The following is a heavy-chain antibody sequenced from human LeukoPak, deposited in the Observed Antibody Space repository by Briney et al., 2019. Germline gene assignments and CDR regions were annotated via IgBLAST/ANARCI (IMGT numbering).Heavy chain of an antibody. CDR3: ARSRYCSGGSCYSGDY. D-gene: IGHD2-15*01. J-gene: IGHJ4*02. CDR1: GYTFTSYA. V-gene: IGHV1-3*01. Sequence: EASVKVSCKASGYTFTSYAMHWVRQAPGQRLEWMGWINAGNGNTKYSQKFQRRVTITRDTSASTAYMELSSLRSEDTAVYYCARSRYCSGGSCYSGDYWGQGTLVTVSS. CDR2: INAGNGNT.